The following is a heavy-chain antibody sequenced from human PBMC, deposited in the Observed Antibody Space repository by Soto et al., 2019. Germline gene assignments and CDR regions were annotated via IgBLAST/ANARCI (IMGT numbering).Heavy chain of an antibody. V-gene: IGHV1-46*01. CDR2: IKPSGGST. D-gene: IGHD6-13*01. CDR1: GYTFTSFY. J-gene: IGHJ6*02. CDR3: ASSPAFSSSWYGIPPDPSHGMDV. Sequence: QLQLVQSGAEVKMPGASVRVSCKSSGYTFTSFYIHWVRQAPGQGLEWRGIIKPSGGSTNLAQRFQGRVTMTRDMSTNTHYMELSSLKSDDTAVYYCASSPAFSSSWYGIPPDPSHGMDVWGQRTTVTVS.